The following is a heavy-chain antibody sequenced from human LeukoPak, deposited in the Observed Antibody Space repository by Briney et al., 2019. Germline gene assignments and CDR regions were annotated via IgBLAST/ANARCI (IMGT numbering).Heavy chain of an antibody. CDR2: ISTDGGST. CDR1: GFTFSVYA. D-gene: IGHD1-26*01. V-gene: IGHV3-64*02. J-gene: IGHJ4*02. CDR3: ARDGGTYSFDY. Sequence: GSLRLPCAASGFTFSVYAMHWVRQAPGKGLEYVSAISTDGGSTYYADSVKGRFTISRDNSNNTLYLQMGSLSAEDMAVYYCARDGGTYSFDYWGQGTLVTVSS.